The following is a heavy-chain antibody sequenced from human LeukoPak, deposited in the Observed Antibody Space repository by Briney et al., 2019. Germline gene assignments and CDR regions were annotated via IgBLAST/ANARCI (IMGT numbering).Heavy chain of an antibody. Sequence: SETLSLTCAVYGGSFSGYYWSWIRQPPGKGLEWIGEINHSGSTNYNPSLKSRVTMSVDTSKNQFSLKLSSVTAADTAVYYCARDLVYGDDFDYWGQGTLVTVSS. CDR1: GGSFSGYY. J-gene: IGHJ4*02. V-gene: IGHV4-34*01. CDR3: ARDLVYGDDFDY. D-gene: IGHD4-17*01. CDR2: INHSGST.